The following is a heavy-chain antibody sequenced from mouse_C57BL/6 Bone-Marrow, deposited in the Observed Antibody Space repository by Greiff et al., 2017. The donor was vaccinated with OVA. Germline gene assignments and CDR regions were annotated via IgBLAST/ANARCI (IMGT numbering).Heavy chain of an antibody. D-gene: IGHD1-1*01. CDR1: GYSFTGYF. V-gene: IGHV1-20*01. J-gene: IGHJ2*01. Sequence: EVQLQESGPELVKPGASVKISCKASGYSFTGYFMNWVMQSPGKSLEWIGRINPYNGDTFYNQKFKGKATLTVDKSSSTAHMELRSLTSEDSAVYYFARKAEELYYCGSSYNLDYWGQGTTLTVSS. CDR3: ARKAEELYYCGSSYNLDY. CDR2: INPYNGDT.